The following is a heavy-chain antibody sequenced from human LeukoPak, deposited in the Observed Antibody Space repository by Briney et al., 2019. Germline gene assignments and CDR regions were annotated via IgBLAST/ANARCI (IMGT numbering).Heavy chain of an antibody. CDR2: ITGSGGST. Sequence: PGGSLRLSCAASGFTFSSYAMSWVRQAPGKGLEWVSLITGSGGSTHYADSVKGRFTISRDNSKNTLYLQMNSLRAEDTAVYYCAKKGIAAAGDWFDTWGQGTLVTVSS. CDR1: GFTFSSYA. V-gene: IGHV3-23*01. D-gene: IGHD6-13*01. CDR3: AKKGIAAAGDWFDT. J-gene: IGHJ5*02.